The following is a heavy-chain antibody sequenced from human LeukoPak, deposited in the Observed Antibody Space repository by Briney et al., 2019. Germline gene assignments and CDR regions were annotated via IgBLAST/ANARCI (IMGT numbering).Heavy chain of an antibody. CDR1: GFMFSSYAM. CDR3: ARKENVYYYFDY. V-gene: IGHV4-28*01. D-gene: IGHD3-10*01. CDR2: IYHSGTT. Sequence: LRVSCAGSGFMFSSYAMSWVRQAPGKGLEWIGYIYHSGTTYYNPSLQSRVTMSVDTSKNQFSLKLSSVTAVDTAVYYCARKENVYYYFDYWGQGTLVTVSS. J-gene: IGHJ4*02.